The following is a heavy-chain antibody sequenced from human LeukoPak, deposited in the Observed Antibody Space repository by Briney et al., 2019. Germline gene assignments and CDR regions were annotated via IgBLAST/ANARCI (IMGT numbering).Heavy chain of an antibody. V-gene: IGHV3-11*04. D-gene: IGHD5-12*01. CDR3: AYTSGYDFSSYYYYYMDV. CDR1: GFTFSDYY. J-gene: IGHJ6*03. Sequence: GGSLRLSCAASGFTFSDYYMSWIRQAPGKGLEWVSYISSSGSTIYYADSVKGRFTISRDNAKNSLYLQMNSLSAEDTAVYYCAYTSGYDFSSYYYYYMDVWGKGTTVTVSS. CDR2: ISSSGSTI.